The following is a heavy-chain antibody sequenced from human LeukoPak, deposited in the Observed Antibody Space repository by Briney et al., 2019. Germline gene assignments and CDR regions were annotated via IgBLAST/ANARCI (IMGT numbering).Heavy chain of an antibody. CDR2: IYPADSDI. CDR1: GYRFPHSW. CDR3: ARHTGRPGDSSGVLDD. Sequence: GESLKISCQASGYRFPHSWIGWVRQMPGRGLEWMGIIYPADSDIRYSPSFRGRVTISADKSITTAFLRWSSLEASDTAMYYCARHTGRPGDSSGVLDDWGQGTLVTVSS. J-gene: IGHJ4*02. D-gene: IGHD3-22*01. V-gene: IGHV5-51*01.